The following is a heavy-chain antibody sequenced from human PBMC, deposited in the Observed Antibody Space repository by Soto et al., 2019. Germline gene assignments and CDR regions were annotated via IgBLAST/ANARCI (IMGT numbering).Heavy chain of an antibody. D-gene: IGHD5-12*01. CDR3: ARSVSGYDQCSDY. Sequence: QVQLVQSGAEVKKPGASVKVSCKASGYTFTSYDINWVRQATGRGLEWMGWMNPNSGNTGYEQKFQGRVHMTRNTFKRQAYMEVGSPGSEETGGYYCARSVSGYDQCSDYWGQGTLVRVSS. J-gene: IGHJ4*02. CDR2: MNPNSGNT. V-gene: IGHV1-8*01. CDR1: GYTFTSYD.